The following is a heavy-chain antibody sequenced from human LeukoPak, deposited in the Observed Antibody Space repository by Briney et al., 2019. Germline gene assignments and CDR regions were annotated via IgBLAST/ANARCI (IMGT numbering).Heavy chain of an antibody. Sequence: SQTLSLTCTVSGVSISSGNYYCAWIRQPPGKGLEWLGRIYNSGTTNYNPSLKSRVTISVDTSKNQFSLKLSSVTAADTAVYYCVRGIVVVAQLGYYFYYIDVWGKGTTV. D-gene: IGHD2-15*01. CDR3: VRGIVVVAQLGYYFYYIDV. CDR1: GVSISSGNYY. V-gene: IGHV4-61*02. CDR2: IYNSGTT. J-gene: IGHJ6*03.